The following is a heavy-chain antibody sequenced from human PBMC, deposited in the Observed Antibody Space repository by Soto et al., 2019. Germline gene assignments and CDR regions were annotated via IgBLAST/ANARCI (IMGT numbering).Heavy chain of an antibody. V-gene: IGHV1-8*01. Sequence: ASVKVSCKASGYTFTSYDINWVRQATGQGLEWMGWTNPNSGNTGYAQKFQGRVTTTRNTSISTAYMELSSLRSEDTAVYYCARAPGLVVAASDWFDPWGQGTLVTVS. CDR1: GYTFTSYD. J-gene: IGHJ5*02. CDR2: TNPNSGNT. CDR3: ARAPGLVVAASDWFDP. D-gene: IGHD2-15*01.